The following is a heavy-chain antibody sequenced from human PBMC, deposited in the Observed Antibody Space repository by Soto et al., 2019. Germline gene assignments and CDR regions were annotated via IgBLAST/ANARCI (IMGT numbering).Heavy chain of an antibody. CDR2: IGGGSGST. D-gene: IGHD6-13*01. CDR1: GFTFTNYA. CDR3: ATRMYSTSWYYFVS. Sequence: EVQLLESGGGFVQPGGSLRLSCAASGFTFTNYALSWVRQAPGKGLEWVSTIGGGSGSTSYADSVKGRFSISRENSKNTLYLQMSSLRAEDKALYYCATRMYSTSWYYFVSWGQGPLVTVSS. V-gene: IGHV3-23*01. J-gene: IGHJ4*02.